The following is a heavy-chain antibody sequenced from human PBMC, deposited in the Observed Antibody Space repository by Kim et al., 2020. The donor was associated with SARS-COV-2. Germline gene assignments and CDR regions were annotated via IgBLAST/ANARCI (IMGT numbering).Heavy chain of an antibody. J-gene: IGHJ3*01. CDR3: ARGRNSAFDV. CDR1: GDSVSSNGVA. V-gene: IGHV6-1*01. CDR2: TYQRSKWYI. Sequence: SQTLSLTCVISGDSVSSNGVAWNWIRQSPSRGLEWLGRTYQRSKWYIDYGGSVNGRIIINADTSRNQFSLQVNSVTPEDTAVYYCARGRNSAFDVWGQGTTVTISS.